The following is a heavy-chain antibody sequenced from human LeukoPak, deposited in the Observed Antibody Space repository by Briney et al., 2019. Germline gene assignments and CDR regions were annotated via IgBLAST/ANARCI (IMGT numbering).Heavy chain of an antibody. Sequence: SETLSLTCTVSGGSIRSGDYYWSWIRQNPGKGLEWIGYIYYSGSTYYNPSLKSRVTISIDRSKNQFSLKLSSVTAADTAVCYSARERWEFKSSRGDCFGPWGQGTLVTVSS. J-gene: IGHJ5*02. CDR1: GGSIRSGDYY. CDR3: ARERWEFKSSRGDCFGP. V-gene: IGHV4-31*03. D-gene: IGHD1-26*01. CDR2: IYYSGST.